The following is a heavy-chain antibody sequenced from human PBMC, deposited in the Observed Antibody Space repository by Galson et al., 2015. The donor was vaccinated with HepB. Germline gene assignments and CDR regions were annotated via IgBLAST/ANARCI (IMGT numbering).Heavy chain of an antibody. CDR2: ISPYNRDT. D-gene: IGHD4-23*01. J-gene: IGHJ5*02. Sequence: SVKVSCKASGYTFSTYSINWVRQAPGQGLEWMGWISPYNRDTKYARKFQGRVTMTTDTFTSTAYMELRSLRSDDTAVYYCARGDLVGVVGGNQNNWFAPWGQGTLVTVSS. CDR3: ARGDLVGVVGGNQNNWFAP. CDR1: GYTFSTYS. V-gene: IGHV1-18*01.